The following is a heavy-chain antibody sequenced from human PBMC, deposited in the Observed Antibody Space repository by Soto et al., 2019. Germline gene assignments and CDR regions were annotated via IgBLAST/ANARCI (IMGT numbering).Heavy chain of an antibody. CDR1: GFTFRNYA. CDR3: ARDQVVVRGVFGY. J-gene: IGHJ4*02. V-gene: IGHV3-23*01. CDR2: ISGSGYST. Sequence: GCSLRLSCAASGFTFRNYAVSWVRQAPGKGLEWVSAISGSGYSTYYTDSVKGRFTISRDNSKNTLYPQMNSLRAEDTAVYYCARDQVVVRGVFGYWGQGTLVTVSS. D-gene: IGHD3-10*01.